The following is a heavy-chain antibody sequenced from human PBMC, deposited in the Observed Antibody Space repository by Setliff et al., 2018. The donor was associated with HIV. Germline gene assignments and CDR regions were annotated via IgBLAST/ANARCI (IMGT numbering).Heavy chain of an antibody. CDR1: GGSISSSRYY. CDR2: IYYSGTT. J-gene: IGHJ4*02. D-gene: IGHD1-26*01. V-gene: IGHV4-39*07. Sequence: ETLSLTCTVSGGSISSSRYYWGWIRQPPGMGLEWIGSIYYSGTTYYNPSLKSRVTISVDTSKNQFSLKLTSVTAADTAMYFCARDGGDPRYSGTYNYWGQGALVTVSS. CDR3: ARDGGDPRYSGTYNY.